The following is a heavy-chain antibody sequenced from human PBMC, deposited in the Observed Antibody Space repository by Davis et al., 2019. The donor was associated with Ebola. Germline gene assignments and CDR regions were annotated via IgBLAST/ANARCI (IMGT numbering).Heavy chain of an antibody. D-gene: IGHD1-26*01. CDR3: AKDTSNIWFDI. CDR2: LGTSADT. J-gene: IGHJ3*02. Sequence: GESLKISCAASGFTFSSYWMHWVRQAPGKGLVWVSTLGTSADTYYADSVKGRFTISRDNSKNTLYLQMNGLRVEDTAIYYCAKDTSNIWFDIWGQGTMVTVSS. CDR1: GFTFSSYW. V-gene: IGHV3-23*01.